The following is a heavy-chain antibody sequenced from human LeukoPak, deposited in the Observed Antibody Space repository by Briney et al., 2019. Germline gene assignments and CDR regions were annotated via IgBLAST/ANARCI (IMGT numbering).Heavy chain of an antibody. V-gene: IGHV4-59*08. Sequence: KSSETLSLTCTVSAGSISSNYSGWTRQPPGKGLEWIGYIYYSGSTNYNPSLKSRVTISVDTSKNQFSLKLSSVTAADTAVYYCARHMGLWYSYGYPDFDYWGQGTLVTVSS. CDR3: ARHMGLWYSYGYPDFDY. D-gene: IGHD5-18*01. J-gene: IGHJ4*02. CDR2: IYYSGST. CDR1: AGSISSNY.